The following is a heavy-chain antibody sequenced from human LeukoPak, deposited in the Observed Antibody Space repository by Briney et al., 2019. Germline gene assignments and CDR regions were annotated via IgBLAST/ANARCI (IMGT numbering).Heavy chain of an antibody. Sequence: PGGSLRLSCAASGFTFSNAWMSWVRQAPGKGLEWVGRIKSKTDGGTTDYAAPVKGRFTISRDDSKNTLYLQMNSLKTEDTAVYYCTTDQFVGMATITGVDYWGQGTLVTVSS. D-gene: IGHD5-24*01. CDR3: TTDQFVGMATITGVDY. J-gene: IGHJ4*02. CDR1: GFTFSNAW. V-gene: IGHV3-15*01. CDR2: IKSKTDGGTT.